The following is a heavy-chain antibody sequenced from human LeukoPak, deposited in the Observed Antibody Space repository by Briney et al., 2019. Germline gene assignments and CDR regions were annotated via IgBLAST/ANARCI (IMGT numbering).Heavy chain of an antibody. D-gene: IGHD2-8*01. Sequence: GGSLRLSCTASGFNFSNYGMHWVRQAPGKGLEWVAVIWYDGSNKYYVDSVKGRFTISRDNSKNTLYLQMNSLRAEDTAVYYCANLMRWGYFDYWGQGTLVTVSS. CDR1: GFNFSNYG. CDR3: ANLMRWGYFDY. J-gene: IGHJ4*02. CDR2: IWYDGSNK. V-gene: IGHV3-33*06.